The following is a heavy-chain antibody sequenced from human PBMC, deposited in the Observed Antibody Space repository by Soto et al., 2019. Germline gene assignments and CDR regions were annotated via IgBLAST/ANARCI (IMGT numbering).Heavy chain of an antibody. J-gene: IGHJ4*02. CDR2: IIPIFGTA. D-gene: IGHD1-26*01. Sequence: GPSVRVSCKAAGGTFSSYAISWVRQAPGQGLEWMGGIIPIFGTANYAQKFQGRVTITADEYTSTAYMELSSLRSEDTAVYYCEGSSPQYYFDYSGQGTLVTFSS. CDR3: EGSSPQYYFDY. CDR1: GGTFSSYA. V-gene: IGHV1-69*13.